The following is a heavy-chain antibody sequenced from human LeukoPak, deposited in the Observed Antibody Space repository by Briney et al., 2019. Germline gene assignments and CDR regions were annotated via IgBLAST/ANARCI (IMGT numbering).Heavy chain of an antibody. J-gene: IGHJ6*02. D-gene: IGHD3-10*01. CDR3: ARARYYGSGSYLIYYYGMDV. CDR2: IYYSGST. CDR1: GGSISSYY. Sequence: SDTLSLTCTVSGGSISSYYWSWIRQPPGKGLEWIGYIYYSGSTNYNPSLKSRVTISVDTSKNQFSLKLSSVTAADTAVYYCARARYYGSGSYLIYYYGMDVWGQGTTVTVSS. V-gene: IGHV4-59*07.